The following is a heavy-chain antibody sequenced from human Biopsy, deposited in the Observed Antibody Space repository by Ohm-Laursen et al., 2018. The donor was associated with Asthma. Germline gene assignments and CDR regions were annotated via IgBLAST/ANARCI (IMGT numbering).Heavy chain of an antibody. V-gene: IGHV3-74*01. Sequence: SLRLSCTASGFTFTDYWMHWVRQAPGKGLVWVSRINVEGTTTNYADSVKGRSTISRDNSKNTLSLQMNSLTAEDTAVYYCAREGVAGTHIEDWGQGTLVTVSS. J-gene: IGHJ4*02. CDR2: INVEGTTT. CDR3: AREGVAGTHIED. CDR1: GFTFTDYW. D-gene: IGHD6-19*01.